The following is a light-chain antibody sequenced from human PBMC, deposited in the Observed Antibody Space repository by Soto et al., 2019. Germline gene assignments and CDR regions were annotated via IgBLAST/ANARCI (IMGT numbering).Light chain of an antibody. CDR2: DVN. V-gene: IGLV2-14*03. J-gene: IGLJ3*02. Sequence: QSALTQPASVSGSPGQSITISCTGTSSDVGSTFNYVSWYQHHPGKAPRLIMSDVNHRPSGVSDRFSGSKSCNTASLTISWLQAEDEADYFCSAYSTGSTPVLFGGGTKLTVL. CDR1: SSDVGSTFNY. CDR3: SAYSTGSTPVL.